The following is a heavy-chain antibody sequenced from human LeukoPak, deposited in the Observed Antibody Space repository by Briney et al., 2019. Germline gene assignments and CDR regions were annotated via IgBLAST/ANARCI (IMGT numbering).Heavy chain of an antibody. CDR1: GASISGSGYY. J-gene: IGHJ4*02. Sequence: SETLSLTCAVSGASISGSGYYWGWIRQPPGKGLEWIGNIYYSGSTYYNASLQSRVTISIDTSKNRFSLRLNSVTAADTAMYYCAKSGGYGLIDYWGQGTLVTVSS. CDR3: AKSGGYGLIDY. D-gene: IGHD1-26*01. V-gene: IGHV4-39*01. CDR2: IYYSGST.